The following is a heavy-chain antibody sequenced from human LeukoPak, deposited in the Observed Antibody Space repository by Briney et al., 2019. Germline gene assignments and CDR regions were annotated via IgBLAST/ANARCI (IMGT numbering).Heavy chain of an antibody. CDR3: ARRVDCSSTSCPLGFQH. CDR1: GYSFTSYW. J-gene: IGHJ1*01. Sequence: GESLKISCKGSGYSFTSYWNGLVRQMPGKGLELMGINYPGDSDTRYSPSFQGQVTISADKSISTAYLQWSSLKASDTAMYYCARRVDCSSTSCPLGFQHWGQGTLVTVSS. CDR2: NYPGDSDT. V-gene: IGHV5-51*01. D-gene: IGHD2-2*01.